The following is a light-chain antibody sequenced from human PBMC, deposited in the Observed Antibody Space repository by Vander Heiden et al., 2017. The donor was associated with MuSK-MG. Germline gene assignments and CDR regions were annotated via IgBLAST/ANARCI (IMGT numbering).Light chain of an antibody. V-gene: IGKV1-5*01. J-gene: IGKJ2*01. CDR3: QQYYIYSYT. Sequence: IQMTHSPSTLSASVGDRVTITCRASQSIRSWLAWYQQKPGKAPKLLIYEASGLESGVPSRFSGSGSGTEFTLTISSLQPDDLATYYCQQYYIYSYTFGGGTKLEIK. CDR1: QSIRSW. CDR2: EAS.